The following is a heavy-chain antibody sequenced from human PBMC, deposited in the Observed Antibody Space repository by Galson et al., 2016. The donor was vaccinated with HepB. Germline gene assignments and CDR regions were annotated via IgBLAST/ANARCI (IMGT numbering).Heavy chain of an antibody. D-gene: IGHD3-22*01. Sequence: SLRLSCAASGFTFSSRGMHWVRQAPGKGLEWVAVIWPDGSDEKYGDSVQGRFRISRDNSKNTLYLQMNSLRAEDTAVYYCAKDVEFYDKNGYYKDYFDYWGQGTLVTGSS. CDR2: IWPDGSDE. CDR3: AKDVEFYDKNGYYKDYFDY. J-gene: IGHJ4*02. CDR1: GFTFSSRG. V-gene: IGHV3-33*06.